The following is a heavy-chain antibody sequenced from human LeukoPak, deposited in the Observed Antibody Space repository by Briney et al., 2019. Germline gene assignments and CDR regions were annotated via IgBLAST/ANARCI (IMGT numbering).Heavy chain of an antibody. Sequence: GGSLRLSCAASGFTFSSYWMHWVRQAPGKGLVWVSRINSDGSSTSYADSVKGRFTISRDNAKNTLYLQINSLRVEDTAVYYCARSYSSSYWFDPWGQGTLVTVSS. CDR2: INSDGSST. CDR1: GFTFSSYW. CDR3: ARSYSSSYWFDP. J-gene: IGHJ5*02. V-gene: IGHV3-74*01. D-gene: IGHD6-6*01.